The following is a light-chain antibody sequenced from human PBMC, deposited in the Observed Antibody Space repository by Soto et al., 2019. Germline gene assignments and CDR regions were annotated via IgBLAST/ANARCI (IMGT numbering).Light chain of an antibody. Sequence: QAVVTQPTSASGTPGQRVTISCSGSSSNIGSNYVYWYQQLPGTAPKLLIYRNNQRPSGVPDRFSGSKSGTSASLAISGLRSEDEADYYCAAWDDSLSGGEVFGGGTKLTVL. J-gene: IGLJ2*01. CDR3: AAWDDSLSGGEV. V-gene: IGLV1-47*01. CDR2: RNN. CDR1: SSNIGSNY.